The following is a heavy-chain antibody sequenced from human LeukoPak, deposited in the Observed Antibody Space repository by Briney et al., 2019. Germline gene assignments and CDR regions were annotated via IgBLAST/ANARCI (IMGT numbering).Heavy chain of an antibody. CDR1: GGSISSSSYY. J-gene: IGHJ4*02. D-gene: IGHD3-22*01. V-gene: IGHV4-39*07. CDR2: IYYSGST. Sequence: SETLSLTCTVSGGSISSSSYYWGWIRQPPGKGLEWIGSIYYSGSTYCNPSLKSRVTISVDTSKNQFSLKLSSVTAADTAVYYCAGGDDSSGYYKRGPTSPYYFDYWGQGTLVTVSS. CDR3: AGGDDSSGYYKRGPTSPYYFDY.